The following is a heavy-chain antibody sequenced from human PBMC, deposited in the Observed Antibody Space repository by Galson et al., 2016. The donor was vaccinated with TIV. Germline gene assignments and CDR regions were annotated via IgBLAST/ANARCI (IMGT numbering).Heavy chain of an antibody. Sequence: LSLTCSVSGGAINSDSFYWSWLRQPAGKGLEWIGYISTTGTTNYNTSLKSRLTISLDPSKNQFSLRLTSVTAADTAVYYCARGLTSSSWSRYYFDYWGQGTLVTVSS. D-gene: IGHD6-13*01. CDR3: ARGLTSSSWSRYYFDY. V-gene: IGHV4-61*09. J-gene: IGHJ4*02. CDR2: ISTTGTT. CDR1: GGAINSDSFY.